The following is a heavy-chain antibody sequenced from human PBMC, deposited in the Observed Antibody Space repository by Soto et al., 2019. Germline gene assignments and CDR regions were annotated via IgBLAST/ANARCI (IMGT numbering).Heavy chain of an antibody. CDR2: INHSGST. Sequence: QVQLQQWGAGLLKPSETLSLTCGVYGGSFSGYYWSWIRQPPGRGLEWIGEINHSGSTNYNPSLKSRVTISVDTSKNQFSLKLSSVTAADTAVYYCARSLTLGYCSGTSCYIWFDPWGQGTLVTVSS. J-gene: IGHJ5*02. D-gene: IGHD2-2*01. CDR3: ARSLTLGYCSGTSCYIWFDP. V-gene: IGHV4-34*01. CDR1: GGSFSGYY.